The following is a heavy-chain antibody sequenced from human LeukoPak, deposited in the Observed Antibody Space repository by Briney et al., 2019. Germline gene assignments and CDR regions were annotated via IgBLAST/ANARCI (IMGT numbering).Heavy chain of an antibody. Sequence: GGSLRLSCPASGFTFISYWMHWVRQAPGKGLVWVSRVDGDGCTTTYTDSVKGRFTISRDNTKNTLYLQMNSLRAEDTAVYYCARPQHGDLYAFDIWGQGTMVTVSS. CDR2: VDGDGCTT. J-gene: IGHJ3*02. V-gene: IGHV3-74*01. CDR3: ARPQHGDLYAFDI. D-gene: IGHD4-17*01. CDR1: GFTFISYW.